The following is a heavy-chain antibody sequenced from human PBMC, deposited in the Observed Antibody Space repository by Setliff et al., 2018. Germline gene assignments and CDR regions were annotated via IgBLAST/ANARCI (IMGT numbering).Heavy chain of an antibody. CDR3: AREIRVVVPAAPRYYGMDV. J-gene: IGHJ6*02. D-gene: IGHD2-2*01. CDR1: GHTFTGYY. Sequence: GASVKVSCKASGHTFTGYYMHWVRQAPGQGLEWMGWINPNSGGTNYAQKFQGRVTMTRDTSISTAYMELSRLRSDDTAVYYCAREIRVVVPAAPRYYGMDVWGQGTTVTVSS. V-gene: IGHV1-2*02. CDR2: INPNSGGT.